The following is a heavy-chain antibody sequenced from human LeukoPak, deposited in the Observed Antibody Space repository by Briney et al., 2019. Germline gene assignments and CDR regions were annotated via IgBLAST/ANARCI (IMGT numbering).Heavy chain of an antibody. D-gene: IGHD2-8*01. CDR1: GGSISSSSYY. CDR3: ASLYCTNGVCYHFDY. V-gene: IGHV4-39*01. Sequence: PSETLSLTCTVSGGSISSSSYYWGWIRQPPGKGLEWIGSIYYSGSTYYNPSLKSRVTISVDTSKNQFSLKLSSVTAADTAVYYCASLYCTNGVCYHFDYWGQGTLVTVSS. J-gene: IGHJ4*02. CDR2: IYYSGST.